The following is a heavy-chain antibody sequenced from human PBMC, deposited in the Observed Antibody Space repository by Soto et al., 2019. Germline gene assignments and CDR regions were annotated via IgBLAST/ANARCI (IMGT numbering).Heavy chain of an antibody. D-gene: IGHD3-22*01. CDR3: ARSSVLGYDSSGHYRDY. J-gene: IGHJ4*02. Sequence: GGSLRLSCAASGFTFSSYEMNWVRQAPGKGLEWVSYISSSGSTIYYADSVKGRFTISRDNAKNSLYLQMNSLRAEDTAVYYCARSSVLGYDSSGHYRDYWGQGTLVTVSS. CDR2: ISSSGSTI. V-gene: IGHV3-48*03. CDR1: GFTFSSYE.